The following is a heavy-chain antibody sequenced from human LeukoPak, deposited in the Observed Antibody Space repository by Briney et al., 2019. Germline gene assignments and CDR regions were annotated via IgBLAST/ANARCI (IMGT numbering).Heavy chain of an antibody. CDR2: ISSSSSYI. D-gene: IGHD1-26*01. CDR1: GFTFSSYS. Sequence: GGSLRLSCAASGFTFSSYSMNWVRQAPGKRLEWVSSISSSSSYIYYADSVKGRFTISRDNAKNSLYLQMNSLRAEDTAVYYCARDRWELPDAFDIWGQGTMVTVSS. V-gene: IGHV3-21*01. J-gene: IGHJ3*02. CDR3: ARDRWELPDAFDI.